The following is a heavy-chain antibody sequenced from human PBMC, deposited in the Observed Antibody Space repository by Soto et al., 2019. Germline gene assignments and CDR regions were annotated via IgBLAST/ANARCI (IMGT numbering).Heavy chain of an antibody. J-gene: IGHJ4*02. V-gene: IGHV1-69*02. CDR2: IIPILGLA. Sequence: QVQLVQSGAEVKRPGSSVKVSCKASGGTFSSYTISWVRQAPGQGLEWMGRIIPILGLANYAQKFQGRVMSTADESTSTAYMELSSLTSDDTAVYYCARAPVENRYSGIYFWGQGTLVTVSS. CDR3: ARAPVENRYSGIYF. D-gene: IGHD1-26*01. CDR1: GGTFSSYT.